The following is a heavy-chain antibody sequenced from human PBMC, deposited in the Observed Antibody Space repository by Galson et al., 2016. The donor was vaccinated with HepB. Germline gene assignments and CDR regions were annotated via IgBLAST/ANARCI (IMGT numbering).Heavy chain of an antibody. CDR3: ASETIAAPGKGGYHYYGMDV. D-gene: IGHD6-13*01. Sequence: ETLSLTCTVSGGSVSSANYYWSWIRQPPGKGLEWLGYIYYSGSTNFNPSLKSRVTISLDTSKNQFSLKLRSATAAETAVYYCASETIAAPGKGGYHYYGMDVWGQGTTVTVSS. J-gene: IGHJ6*02. CDR2: IYYSGST. CDR1: GGSVSSANYY. V-gene: IGHV4-61*01.